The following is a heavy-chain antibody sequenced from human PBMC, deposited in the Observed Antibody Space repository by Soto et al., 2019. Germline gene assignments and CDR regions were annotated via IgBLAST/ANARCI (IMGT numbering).Heavy chain of an antibody. D-gene: IGHD2-2*01. CDR2: IYYSGNT. Sequence: QLQLQESGPGLVKPSETLSLTCTVSGGSISSSSYYWGWIRQPPGKGLEWIGSIYYSGNTYYNPSLKSRVTISVDTSKNQFSLKLSSVTAADTAVYYCADGGPSEYQLHEYFRHWGQGTLVTVSS. V-gene: IGHV4-39*01. CDR3: ADGGPSEYQLHEYFRH. CDR1: GGSISSSSYY. J-gene: IGHJ1*01.